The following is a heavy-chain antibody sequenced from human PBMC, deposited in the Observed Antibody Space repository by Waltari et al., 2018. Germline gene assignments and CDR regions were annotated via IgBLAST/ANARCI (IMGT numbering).Heavy chain of an antibody. D-gene: IGHD3-22*01. J-gene: IGHJ3*02. CDR1: DFPFSGHW. CDR3: AHLFVITTFDAFDI. CDR2: INPDGSGK. Sequence: EVQLVESGGGLVRPGGSLRLSCAVSDFPFSGHWMHWVRQAPGKGLVWVSRINPDGSGKYYADSVKGRFTISRDNTKNTLYLQMDSLRAEDTAVYYCAHLFVITTFDAFDIWGHGTMVTVSS. V-gene: IGHV3-74*01.